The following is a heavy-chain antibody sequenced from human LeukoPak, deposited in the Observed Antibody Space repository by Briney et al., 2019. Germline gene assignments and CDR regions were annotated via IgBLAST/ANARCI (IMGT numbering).Heavy chain of an antibody. J-gene: IGHJ5*02. CDR3: ARGGYYGSGNDFRFDP. Sequence: SETLSLTCTVSGGSISSYYWSWIRQSPEKGLECIGYIHYTGSTNYNPSLKSRVTISVETSKNQFSLKLKSMTAADTAVYYCARGGYYGSGNDFRFDPWGQGTLVTVSS. CDR1: GGSISSYY. V-gene: IGHV4-59*01. CDR2: IHYTGST. D-gene: IGHD3-10*01.